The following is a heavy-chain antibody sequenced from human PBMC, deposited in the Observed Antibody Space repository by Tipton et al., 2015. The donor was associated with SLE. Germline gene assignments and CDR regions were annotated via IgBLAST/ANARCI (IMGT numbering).Heavy chain of an antibody. CDR3: ARGVGATPWFDP. Sequence: TLSLTCDVSGYSISSGYYWGWIRQPPGMGLEWIGTIYYSGNTYYNPSLKSRVTMSVDTSKNQLSLKLTSVTAADTAVYYCARGVGATPWFDPWGQGTLVTVSS. CDR1: GYSISSGYY. CDR2: IYYSGNT. D-gene: IGHD1-26*01. J-gene: IGHJ5*02. V-gene: IGHV4-38-2*01.